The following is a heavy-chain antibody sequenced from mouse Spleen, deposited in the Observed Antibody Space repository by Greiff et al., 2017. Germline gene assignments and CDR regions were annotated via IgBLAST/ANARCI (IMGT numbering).Heavy chain of an antibody. J-gene: IGHJ4*01. CDR3: ARIAEDSSGYWAMDY. V-gene: IGHV8-8*01. CDR2: IWWDDDK. D-gene: IGHD3-2*02. Sequence: VTLKESGPGILQPSQTLSLTCSFSGFSLSTFGMGVGWIRQPSGKGLEWLAHIWWDDDKYYNPALKSRLTIAKDTSKNQVFLKIANVDTADTATYYCARIAEDSSGYWAMDYWGQGTSVTVSS. CDR1: GFSLSTFGMG.